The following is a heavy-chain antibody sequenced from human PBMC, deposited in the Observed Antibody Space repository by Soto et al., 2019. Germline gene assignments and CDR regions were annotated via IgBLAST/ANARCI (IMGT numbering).Heavy chain of an antibody. J-gene: IGHJ5*02. CDR3: ASGPGLSSSWYYNWFDP. D-gene: IGHD6-13*01. V-gene: IGHV1-69*02. CDR2: IIPILDIA. CDR1: GCTFSSYT. Sequence: GASVKVSCKASGCTFSSYTISWVRQAPGQGFEWMGRIIPILDIANYAQKFQGRVTITADKSTSTAYMELSSLRSEDTAVYYCASGPGLSSSWYYNWFDPWGQGTLVTVSS.